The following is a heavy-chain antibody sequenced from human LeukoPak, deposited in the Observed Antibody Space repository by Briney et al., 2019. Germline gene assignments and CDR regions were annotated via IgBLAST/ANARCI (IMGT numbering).Heavy chain of an antibody. D-gene: IGHD2-15*01. Sequence: GGSLRLSCAASGFTLTGFGMSWVRQAPGKGLEWVSVISGSGDGTYYADSVKGRFTISRDNSKSTLYLQMISLRAEDTALYYCAKGIIPSAYSYIDFWGQGTLVTVSS. CDR1: GFTLTGFG. CDR2: ISGSGDGT. V-gene: IGHV3-23*01. J-gene: IGHJ4*02. CDR3: AKGIIPSAYSYIDF.